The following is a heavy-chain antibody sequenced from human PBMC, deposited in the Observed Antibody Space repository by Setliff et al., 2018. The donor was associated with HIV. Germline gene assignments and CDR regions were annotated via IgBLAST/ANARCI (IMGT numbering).Heavy chain of an antibody. CDR1: GFTFGDYP. CDR3: TRRYYDNSGSFRY. D-gene: IGHD3-22*01. J-gene: IGHJ4*02. Sequence: GGSLRLSCTASGFTFGDYPVNWFRQAPGKGLEWVGFIRSKAYGGTTEYAASVKGRFTISRDDSKSIAYLQMNSLKTDDTAVYYCTRRYYDNSGSFRYWGQGTLVTVSS. CDR2: IRSKAYGGTT. V-gene: IGHV3-49*03.